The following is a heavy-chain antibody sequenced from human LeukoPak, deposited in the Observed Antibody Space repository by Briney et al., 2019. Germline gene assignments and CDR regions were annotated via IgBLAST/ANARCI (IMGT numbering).Heavy chain of an antibody. CDR3: ARGSGTYYPLYFDY. J-gene: IGHJ4*02. CDR2: INSNGGST. CDR1: GFTFSSYS. V-gene: IGHV3-64*01. Sequence: GGSLRLSCAASGFTFSSYSMHWVRQAPGKGLEYVSAINSNGGSTYYANSVKGRFTISRDNPKNTLYLQMGSLRAEDMAVYYCARGSGTYYPLYFDYWGQGTLVTVSS. D-gene: IGHD1-26*01.